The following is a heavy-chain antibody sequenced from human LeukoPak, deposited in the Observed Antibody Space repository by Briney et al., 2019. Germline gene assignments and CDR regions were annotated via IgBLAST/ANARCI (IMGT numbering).Heavy chain of an antibody. CDR1: GFTFTGNA. CDR3: ARDYYYGMDV. J-gene: IGHJ6*02. CDR2: INPDGITT. V-gene: IGHV3-74*01. Sequence: GGSLRLSCAASGFTFTGNAMTWVRQAPGKGLEWVSRINPDGITTTYADSVKGRFTISRDNAKNTLFLQMNSLRAEDTAVYYCARDYYYGMDVWGQGTTITVSS.